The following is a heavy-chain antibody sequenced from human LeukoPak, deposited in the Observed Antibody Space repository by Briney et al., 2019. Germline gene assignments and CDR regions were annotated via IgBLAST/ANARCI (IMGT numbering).Heavy chain of an antibody. D-gene: IGHD5-12*01. Sequence: SVKVSCKASGYTFTSYAISWVRQAPGQGLEWMGRIIPIFGTANYAQKFQGRVTITTDESTSTAYMELSSPRSEDTAVYYCARSDIVATITDYWGQGTLVTVSS. CDR3: ARSDIVATITDY. V-gene: IGHV1-69*05. CDR1: GYTFTSYA. CDR2: IIPIFGTA. J-gene: IGHJ4*02.